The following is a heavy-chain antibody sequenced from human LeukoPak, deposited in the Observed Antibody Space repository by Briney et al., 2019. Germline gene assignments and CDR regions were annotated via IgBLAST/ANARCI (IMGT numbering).Heavy chain of an antibody. D-gene: IGHD3-16*01. V-gene: IGHV3-23*01. Sequence: PGGSLRLSCAASGFTFSSYAMSWVRQAPGKGLEWFSAISGSGGSTYYADSVKGRFTISRDNSKNTLYLQMNSLRAEDTAVYYCAPSPWGSWHSNFDYWGQGTLVTVSS. CDR1: GFTFSSYA. J-gene: IGHJ4*02. CDR3: APSPWGSWHSNFDY. CDR2: ISGSGGST.